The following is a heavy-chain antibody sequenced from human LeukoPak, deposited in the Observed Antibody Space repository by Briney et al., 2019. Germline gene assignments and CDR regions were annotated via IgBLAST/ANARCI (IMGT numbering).Heavy chain of an antibody. J-gene: IGHJ6*03. V-gene: IGHV3-74*01. CDR1: GFTFSSYW. Sequence: PGGSLRLSCAASGFTFSSYWMHWVRQAPGKGLVWVSRINTDGSSTSYADSVKGRFTISRDNAKNTLYLQMNSLRAEDTAVYYCARDLSQQWLHYYYMDVCGKGITVTVSS. CDR2: INTDGSST. CDR3: ARDLSQQWLHYYYMDV. D-gene: IGHD6-19*01.